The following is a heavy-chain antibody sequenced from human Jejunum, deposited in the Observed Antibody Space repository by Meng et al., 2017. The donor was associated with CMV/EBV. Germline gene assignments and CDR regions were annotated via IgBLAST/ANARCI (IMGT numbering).Heavy chain of an antibody. CDR2: ITGSGGNT. Sequence: SLRLSCSASGFTFSSHSMSWVRQAPGKGLKWVVSITGSGGNTYYADSVKGRFTISRDNSKNTLYLQMNSLRADDTAVYYCARLSDSWGQGTLVTVSS. CDR1: GFTFSSHS. V-gene: IGHV3-23*01. D-gene: IGHD2-15*01. CDR3: ARLSDS. J-gene: IGHJ4*02.